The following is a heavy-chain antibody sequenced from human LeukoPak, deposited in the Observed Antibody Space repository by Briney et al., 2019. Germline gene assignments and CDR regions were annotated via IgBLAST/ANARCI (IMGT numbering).Heavy chain of an antibody. CDR2: ISSSGSTI. V-gene: IGHV3-11*04. D-gene: IGHD6-13*01. CDR3: AREGIAAAGLIYYYYYMDV. J-gene: IGHJ6*03. Sequence: GGSLRLSCAASGFTFSDYYMSWIRQAPGKGLEWVSYISSSGSTIYYADSVKGRFTISRDNAKNSLYLQMNSLRAEDTAVYYCAREGIAAAGLIYYYYYMDVWGKGTTVTVSS. CDR1: GFTFSDYY.